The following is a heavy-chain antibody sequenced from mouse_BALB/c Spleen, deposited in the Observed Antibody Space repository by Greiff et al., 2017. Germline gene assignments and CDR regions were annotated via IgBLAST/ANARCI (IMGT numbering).Heavy chain of an antibody. V-gene: IGHV3-6*02. CDR2: ISYDGSN. J-gene: IGHJ3*01. CDR1: GYSITSGYY. D-gene: IGHD2-2*01. Sequence: EVQLKESGPGLVKPSQSLSLTCSVTGYSITSGYYWNWIRQFPGNKLEWMGYISYDGSNNYNPSLKNRISITRDTSKNQFFLKLNSVTTEDTATYYCARVWLPAWFAYWGQGTLVTVSA. CDR3: ARVWLPAWFAY.